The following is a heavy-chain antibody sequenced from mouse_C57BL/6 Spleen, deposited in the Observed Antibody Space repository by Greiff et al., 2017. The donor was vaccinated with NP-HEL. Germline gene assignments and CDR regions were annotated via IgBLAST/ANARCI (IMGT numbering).Heavy chain of an antibody. D-gene: IGHD1-1*01. CDR2: ISYSGST. CDR3: ARGGTTVPSRAMDY. J-gene: IGHJ4*01. V-gene: IGHV3-1*01. CDR1: GYSITSGYD. Sequence: EVQLVESGPGMVKPSQSLSLTCTVTGYSITSGYDWHWIRHFPGNKLEWMGYISYSGSTNYNPSLKSRISITHDTSKNHFFLKLNSVTTEDTATYYCARGGTTVPSRAMDYWGQGTSVTVSS.